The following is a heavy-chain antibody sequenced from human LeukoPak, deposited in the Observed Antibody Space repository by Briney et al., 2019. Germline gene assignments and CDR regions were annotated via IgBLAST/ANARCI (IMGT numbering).Heavy chain of an antibody. J-gene: IGHJ5*02. D-gene: IGHD7-27*01. V-gene: IGHV4-30-2*01. CDR1: GGSISSGGYY. CDR3: ARHQAIRTGEGWFDP. CDR2: IYHSGST. Sequence: PSETLSLTCTVSGGSISSGGYYWSWIRQPPGKGLEWIGYIYHSGSTYYNPSLKSRVTISVDRSKNQFSLKLSSVTAADTAVYYCARHQAIRTGEGWFDPWGRGTLVTVSS.